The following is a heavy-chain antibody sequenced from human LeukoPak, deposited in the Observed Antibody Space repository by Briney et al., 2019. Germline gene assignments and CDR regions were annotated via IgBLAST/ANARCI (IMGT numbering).Heavy chain of an antibody. CDR2: INPTSGGT. V-gene: IGHV1-2*02. CDR3: ARESVSGYYCDY. J-gene: IGHJ4*02. Sequence: GASVKVSCKASGYTFTGYYMHWVRQAPGQGLEWMGYINPTSGGTNYAQRFQGRVTMTRDTSISTAYMELSRLRADDTAVYYCARESVSGYYCDYWGQGTLVTVSS. D-gene: IGHD3-3*01. CDR1: GYTFTGYY.